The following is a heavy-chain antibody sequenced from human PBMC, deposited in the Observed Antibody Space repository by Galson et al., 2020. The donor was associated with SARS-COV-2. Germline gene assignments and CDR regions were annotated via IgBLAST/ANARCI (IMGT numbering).Heavy chain of an antibody. D-gene: IGHD3-22*01. CDR1: GLTFSSYA. J-gene: IGHJ4*02. V-gene: IGHV3-30-3*01. CDR3: ARDRGIFTGITMIVAVGGSPDY. Sequence: GESLKISCAASGLTFSSYAMHWVRQAPGKGLEWVAVISYDGSNKYYADSVKGRFTISRDNSKNTLYLQMNSLRAEDTTVYYCARDRGIFTGITMIVAVGGSPDYWGQGTLVTVSS. CDR2: ISYDGSNK.